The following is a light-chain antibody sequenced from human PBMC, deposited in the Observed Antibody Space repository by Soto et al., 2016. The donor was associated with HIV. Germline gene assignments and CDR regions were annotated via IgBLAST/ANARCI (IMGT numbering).Light chain of an antibody. Sequence: SYELTQPPSVSVSPGQTARITCSGDALPKQYVYWYQQKSGQVPVLVIYKDTKRTSGISERFSGSSSGTTATLTISAVQAEDEADYYCQSSDSSGTYNVVSGGGTKLTV. V-gene: IGLV3-25*03. CDR3: QSSDSSGTYNVV. CDR2: KDT. CDR1: ALPKQY. J-gene: IGLJ2*01.